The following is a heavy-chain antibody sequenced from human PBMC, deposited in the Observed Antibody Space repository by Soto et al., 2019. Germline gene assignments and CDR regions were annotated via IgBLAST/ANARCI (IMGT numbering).Heavy chain of an antibody. J-gene: IGHJ4*02. CDR3: ARGPEQLAFDS. Sequence: RVTITADESTSTAYMELSSLRSEDTAVYYCARGPEQLAFDSWGQGTLVTVSS. D-gene: IGHD6-6*01. V-gene: IGHV1-69*01.